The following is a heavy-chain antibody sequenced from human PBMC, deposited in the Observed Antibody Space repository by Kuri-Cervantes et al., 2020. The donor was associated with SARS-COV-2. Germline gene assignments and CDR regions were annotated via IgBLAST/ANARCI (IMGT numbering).Heavy chain of an antibody. CDR1: GGSISSSSYY. CDR2: IYYSGST. CDR3: ARVTGSSSWCDSRPNHNWFDP. Sequence: SETLSLTCTVSGGSISSSSYYWGWIRQPPGKGLEWIGSIYYSGSTYYNPSLKSRVTISVDTSKNQFSLKLSSVTAADTAVYYCARVTGSSSWCDSRPNHNWFDPWGQGTLVTVSS. D-gene: IGHD6-13*01. V-gene: IGHV4-39*07. J-gene: IGHJ5*02.